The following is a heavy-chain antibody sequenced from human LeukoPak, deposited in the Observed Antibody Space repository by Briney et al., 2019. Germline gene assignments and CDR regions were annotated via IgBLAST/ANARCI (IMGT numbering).Heavy chain of an antibody. CDR3: ARDDHWGFDS. J-gene: IGHJ4*02. CDR2: IRGSRSGL. Sequence: GGSLRLSCAASGFAFSDFSMNWVRQAPGKGLEGVADIRGSRSGLGSGNYYADSVKGRSTISRDDAKNSLYLQMNSLRAEDTAFYYCARDDHWGFDSWGQGALVTVSS. CDR1: GFAFSDFS. V-gene: IGHV3-21*05. D-gene: IGHD7-27*01.